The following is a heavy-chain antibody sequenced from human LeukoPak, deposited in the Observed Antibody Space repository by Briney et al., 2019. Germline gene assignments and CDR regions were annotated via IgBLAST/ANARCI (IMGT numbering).Heavy chain of an antibody. CDR3: ARDSRYCSGGSCFFWFDP. CDR1: GYTFTGYY. CDR2: INPNSGGT. Sequence: ASVKVSCKASGYTFTGYYMLWVRQAPGQGLEWMGWINPNSGGTNYAQKFQGRVTMTRDTSISTAYMELSRLRSDDTAVYYCARDSRYCSGGSCFFWFDPWGQGTLVTVS. D-gene: IGHD2-15*01. J-gene: IGHJ5*02. V-gene: IGHV1-2*02.